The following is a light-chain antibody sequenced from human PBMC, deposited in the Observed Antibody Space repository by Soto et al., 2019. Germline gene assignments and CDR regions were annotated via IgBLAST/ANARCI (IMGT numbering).Light chain of an antibody. J-gene: IGKJ4*01. CDR1: QSVSSY. CDR2: DAS. Sequence: EIVLTQSPATLSLSPGERATLSCRASQSVSSYLAWYQQKPGQAPSLLIYDASNRATGIPARFSGSGSGTDFTLTISSLEPEDFAVYYCQQRSNWPPWLTFGGGTKVDIK. V-gene: IGKV3-11*01. CDR3: QQRSNWPPWLT.